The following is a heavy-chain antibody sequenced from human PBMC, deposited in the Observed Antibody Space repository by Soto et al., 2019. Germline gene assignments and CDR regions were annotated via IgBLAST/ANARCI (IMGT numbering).Heavy chain of an antibody. V-gene: IGHV4-59*01. D-gene: IGHD1-26*01. Sequence: SETLSLTCTISGGSISVYYWSWIRQSPGQALEWIGYIYASGSPYYNPSLRSRVLISADTSKNQVSLELTPATAADTAVYFCARGVGSSPPRYWGRGTLVIVSA. CDR3: ARGVGSSPPRY. CDR2: IYASGSP. J-gene: IGHJ4*02. CDR1: GGSISVYY.